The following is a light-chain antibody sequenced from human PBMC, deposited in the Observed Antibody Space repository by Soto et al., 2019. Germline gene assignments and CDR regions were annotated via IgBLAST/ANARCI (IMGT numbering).Light chain of an antibody. CDR1: QNISRY. J-gene: IGKJ1*01. Sequence: DIQMTQSPSSLSASVGDRITITCRAGQNISRYLNWYQHKPGKAPKLLINAASSLERGVPSRFSGGGSGTDFTLNISSLQPDDFATYYCQQNFRATPWTFGQGTKVDI. V-gene: IGKV1-39*01. CDR3: QQNFRATPWT. CDR2: AAS.